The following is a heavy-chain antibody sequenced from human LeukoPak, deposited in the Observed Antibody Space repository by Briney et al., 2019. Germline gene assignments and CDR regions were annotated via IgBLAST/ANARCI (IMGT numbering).Heavy chain of an antibody. V-gene: IGHV4-30-4*08. CDR2: IYYSGST. D-gene: IGHD3-3*01. J-gene: IGHJ3*02. Sequence: SGTLSLTCTVSGGSISSGDYYWSWIRQPPGKGLEWIGYIYYSGSTYYNPSLKSRVTISVDTSKNQFSLKLSSVTAADTAVYYCARFWSGRSDAFDIWGQGTMVTVSS. CDR1: GGSISSGDYY. CDR3: ARFWSGRSDAFDI.